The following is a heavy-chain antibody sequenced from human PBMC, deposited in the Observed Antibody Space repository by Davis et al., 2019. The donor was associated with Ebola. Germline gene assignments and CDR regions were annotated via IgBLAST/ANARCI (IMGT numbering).Heavy chain of an antibody. CDR3: ARSGLSFGVVKYHYGMDA. V-gene: IGHV3-23*01. CDR1: GGSISSSDYY. CDR2: ISGSGGNT. Sequence: ETLSLTCTVSGGSISSSDYYWGWIRQPPGKGLEWVSAISGSGGNTYYADSVKGRFTISRDNSKKTMYLQMNSLRGEDTAVYYCARSGLSFGVVKYHYGMDAWGKGTTVTVSS. D-gene: IGHD3-3*01. J-gene: IGHJ6*04.